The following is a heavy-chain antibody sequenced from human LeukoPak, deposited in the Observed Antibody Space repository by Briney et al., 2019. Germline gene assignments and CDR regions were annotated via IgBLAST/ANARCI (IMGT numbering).Heavy chain of an antibody. J-gene: IGHJ4*02. V-gene: IGHV4-39*01. CDR1: GGSISSSSYY. CDR3: AENDGFTLYFDY. Sequence: SETLSLTCTVSGGSISSSSYYWGWIRQPPGEGLEWIGSIYYSGSTYYNPSLKSRVTISVDTSKNQFSLKLSSVTAADTAVYYCAENDGFTLYFDYWGQGTLVTVSS. D-gene: IGHD1-1*01. CDR2: IYYSGST.